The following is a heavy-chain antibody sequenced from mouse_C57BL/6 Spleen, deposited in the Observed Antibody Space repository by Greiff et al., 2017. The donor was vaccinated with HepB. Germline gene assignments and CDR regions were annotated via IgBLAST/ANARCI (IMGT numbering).Heavy chain of an antibody. V-gene: IGHV5-17*01. CDR2: ISSGSSTI. Sequence: EVKLVESGGGLVKPGGSLKLSCAASGFTFSDYGMHWVRQAPEKGLEWVPYISSGSSTIYYADTVKGRFTISRDNAKNTLFLQMTSLRSEDTAMYYCARRDSLDYWGQGTTLTVSS. CDR1: GFTFSDYG. CDR3: ARRDSLDY. J-gene: IGHJ2*01. D-gene: IGHD2-12*01.